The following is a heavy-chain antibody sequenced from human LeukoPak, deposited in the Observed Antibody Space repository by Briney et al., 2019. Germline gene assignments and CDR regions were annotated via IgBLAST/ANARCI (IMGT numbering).Heavy chain of an antibody. D-gene: IGHD3-22*01. CDR1: GFTFSSYA. Sequence: GRSLRLSCAASGFTFSSYAMHWVRQAPGKGLEWVSYISSSSSTIYYADSVKGRFTISRDNAKNSLYLQMNSLRDEDTAVYYCARELITMIGGGLDYWGQGTLVTVSS. CDR3: ARELITMIGGGLDY. V-gene: IGHV3-48*02. CDR2: ISSSSSTI. J-gene: IGHJ4*02.